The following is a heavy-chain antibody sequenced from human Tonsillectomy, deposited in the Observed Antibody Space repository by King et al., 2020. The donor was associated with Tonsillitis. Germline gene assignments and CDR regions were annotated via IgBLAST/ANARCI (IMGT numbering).Heavy chain of an antibody. CDR3: ARHYGFDY. Sequence: VQLVESGGGVVQPGRSLRLSCAASGFTFSSYGMHWVRQAPGKGLEWVAVISYDGSNKYYADSVKGRFTISRDNSKNTLYLQMNSLGAEDTAVYYCARHYGFDYWGQGTLVTVSS. V-gene: IGHV3-33*05. CDR2: ISYDGSNK. D-gene: IGHD4-17*01. CDR1: GFTFSSYG. J-gene: IGHJ4*02.